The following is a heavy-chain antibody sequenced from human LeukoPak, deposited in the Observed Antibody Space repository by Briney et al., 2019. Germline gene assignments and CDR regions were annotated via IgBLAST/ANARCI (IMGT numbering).Heavy chain of an antibody. V-gene: IGHV4-30-4*08. J-gene: IGHJ5*02. Sequence: SETLSLTCTVSGGSISSGDYYWSWIRQPPGKGLEWIGNIYYSGSTYYNPSLKSRVTISVDTSKNQFSLKLSSVTAADTAVYYCARDRYGDYSGDWFDPWGQGTLVTVSS. CDR1: GGSISSGDYY. D-gene: IGHD4-17*01. CDR3: ARDRYGDYSGDWFDP. CDR2: IYYSGST.